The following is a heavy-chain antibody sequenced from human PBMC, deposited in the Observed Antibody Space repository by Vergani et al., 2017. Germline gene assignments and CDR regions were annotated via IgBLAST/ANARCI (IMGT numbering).Heavy chain of an antibody. CDR3: TRRPFTLVGLDP. CDR2: IYFSGTT. J-gene: IGHJ5*02. V-gene: IGHV4-39*01. D-gene: IGHD3/OR15-3a*01. Sequence: QLHLRESGPGLVKPSETLSLTCNVSGGSISSSSHFWAWFRQPPGKGLEYIGSIYFSGTTYYNPSLKSRVTISVDTSKNQLSLKLTSVTAADTAVYYCTRRPFTLVGLDPWGQGTLVTVSS. CDR1: GGSISSSSHF.